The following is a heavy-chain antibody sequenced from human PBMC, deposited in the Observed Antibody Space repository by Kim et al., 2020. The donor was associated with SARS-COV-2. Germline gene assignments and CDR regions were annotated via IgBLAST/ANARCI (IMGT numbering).Heavy chain of an antibody. J-gene: IGHJ5*02. Sequence: SVKVSCKASGGTFSSYAISWVRQAPGQGLEWMGRIIPILGIANYAQKFQGRVTITADKSTSTAYMELSSLRSEDTAVYYCARDEDYYDPRDPGAGNNWFDPWGQGTLVTVSS. CDR3: ARDEDYYDPRDPGAGNNWFDP. D-gene: IGHD3-22*01. CDR2: IIPILGIA. CDR1: GGTFSSYA. V-gene: IGHV1-69*04.